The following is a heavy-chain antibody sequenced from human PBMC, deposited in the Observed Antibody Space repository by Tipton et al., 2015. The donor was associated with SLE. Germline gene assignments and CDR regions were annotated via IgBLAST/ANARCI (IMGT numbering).Heavy chain of an antibody. CDR2: IYYSGSA. CDR1: GGSISSSSYY. V-gene: IGHV4-39*07. Sequence: TLSLTCTVSGGSISSSSYYWGWIRQPPGKGLEWIGYIYYSGSAYYNPSLKSRVTISIDKSKNRFSLKLNSVTAADTAVYYCARVRGSASSWYFDLWGRGTVVTVSS. CDR3: ARVRGSASSWYFDL. J-gene: IGHJ2*01. D-gene: IGHD6-6*01.